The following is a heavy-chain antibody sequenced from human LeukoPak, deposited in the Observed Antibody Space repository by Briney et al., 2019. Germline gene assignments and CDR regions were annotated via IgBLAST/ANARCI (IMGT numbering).Heavy chain of an antibody. D-gene: IGHD3-10*01. J-gene: IGHJ6*03. CDR3: ARVRGSGSYYYMDV. CDR1: GFAFSSYW. CDR2: IKQDGSEK. Sequence: AGGSLRLSCAASGFAFSSYWMSWVRQAPGKGLEWVANIKQDGSEKYYVDSVKGRFTISRDNAKNSLYLQMNSLRAEDTAVYYCARVRGSGSYYYMDVWGKGTTVTISS. V-gene: IGHV3-7*01.